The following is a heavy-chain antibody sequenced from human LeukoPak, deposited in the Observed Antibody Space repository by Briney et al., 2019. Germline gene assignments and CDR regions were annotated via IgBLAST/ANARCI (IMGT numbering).Heavy chain of an antibody. CDR1: GFTFSSYA. CDR2: ISYDGSNK. D-gene: IGHD6-13*01. Sequence: GGSLRLSCAASGFTFSSYAIHWVRQAPGKGLEWVAVISYDGSNKYYADSVKGRFTISRDNSKNTLYLQMNSLRAEDTAAYYCARLIIAAAGTRDYWGQGTLVTVSS. J-gene: IGHJ4*02. V-gene: IGHV3-30*04. CDR3: ARLIIAAAGTRDY.